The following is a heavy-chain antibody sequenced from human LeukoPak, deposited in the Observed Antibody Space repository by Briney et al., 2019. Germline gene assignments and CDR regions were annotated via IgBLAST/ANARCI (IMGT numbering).Heavy chain of an antibody. D-gene: IGHD6-13*01. Sequence: SSETLSLTCAVYGGSFSGYYWSWIRQPPWKGLEWIGEINHSGSTNYNPSLKSRVTISVDTSKNQFSLKLSSVTAADTAVYYCARGRAFPSGIAAAGKGDYWGQGTLVTVSS. CDR1: GGSFSGYY. V-gene: IGHV4-34*01. CDR3: ARGRAFPSGIAAAGKGDY. J-gene: IGHJ4*02. CDR2: INHSGST.